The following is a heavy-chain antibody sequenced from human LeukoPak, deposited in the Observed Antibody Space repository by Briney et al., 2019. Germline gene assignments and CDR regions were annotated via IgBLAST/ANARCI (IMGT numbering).Heavy chain of an antibody. V-gene: IGHV3-23*01. Sequence: GGSLRLSCAASGFTFSSYAMNWVRQAPGKGLEWVSSISGSGGNTYYADSVKGRSTISRDNSKNTLSLQMNSLRADDTAVYYCAKPARTDAFDIWGQGTLVTVSS. CDR1: GFTFSSYA. CDR3: AKPARTDAFDI. CDR2: ISGSGGNT. J-gene: IGHJ3*02. D-gene: IGHD1-14*01.